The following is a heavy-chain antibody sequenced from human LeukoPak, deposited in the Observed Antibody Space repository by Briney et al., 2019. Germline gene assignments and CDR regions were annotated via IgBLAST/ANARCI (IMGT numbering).Heavy chain of an antibody. J-gene: IGHJ4*02. CDR2: INWNGGST. CDR1: GFIFDDYG. V-gene: IGHV3-20*04. Sequence: GGSLRLSCAASGFIFDDYGMSWVRQAPGKGLEWVSGINWNGGSTGYADSVKGRFTISRDNAKNSLYLRMNSLRAEDTALYYCARDEEGGSYPLDYWGQGTLVTVSS. D-gene: IGHD1-26*01. CDR3: ARDEEGGSYPLDY.